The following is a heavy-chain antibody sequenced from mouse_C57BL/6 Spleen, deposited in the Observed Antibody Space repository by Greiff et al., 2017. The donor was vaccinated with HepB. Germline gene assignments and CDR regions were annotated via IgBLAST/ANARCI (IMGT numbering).Heavy chain of an antibody. J-gene: IGHJ4*01. CDR2: INPSNGGT. Sequence: QVQLKQSGTELVKPGASVKLSCKASGYTFTSYWMHWVKQRPGQGLEWIGNINPSNGGTNYNEKFKSKATLTVDKSSSTAYMQLSSLTSEDSAVYYCARLGREDYAMDYWGQGTSVTVSS. CDR1: GYTFTSYW. CDR3: ARLGREDYAMDY. D-gene: IGHD4-1*01. V-gene: IGHV1-53*01.